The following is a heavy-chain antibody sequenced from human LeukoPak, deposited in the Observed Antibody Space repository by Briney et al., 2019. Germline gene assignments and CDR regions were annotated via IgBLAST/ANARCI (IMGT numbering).Heavy chain of an antibody. CDR3: ARRFTMIVVIPEDYFDY. J-gene: IGHJ4*02. V-gene: IGHV4-39*01. CDR2: IYYSGST. D-gene: IGHD3-22*01. CDR1: GGSISSSSYY. Sequence: KPSETLSLTCTVSGGSISSSSYYWGWIRQPPGKGLEWIGSIYYSGSTYYNPSLKSRVTISVDTSKNQFSLKLSSVTAADTAVYYCARRFTMIVVIPEDYFDYWGRGTLVTVSS.